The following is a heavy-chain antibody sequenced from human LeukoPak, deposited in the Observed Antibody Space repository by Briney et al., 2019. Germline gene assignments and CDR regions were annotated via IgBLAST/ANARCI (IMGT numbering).Heavy chain of an antibody. D-gene: IGHD4/OR15-4a*01. V-gene: IGHV1-18*01. CDR2: INPQKTNT. CDR3: ARRKYGADYNGMDV. J-gene: IGHJ6*02. Sequence: ASVKVSCKASGYTFSSYGINWVRLARVRGPEYMASINPQKTNTNYAQKFQGRVTVTADTSTNTAYMEVRSLRSDDTAIYYCARRKYGADYNGMDVWGQGTTVTVSS. CDR1: GYTFSSYG.